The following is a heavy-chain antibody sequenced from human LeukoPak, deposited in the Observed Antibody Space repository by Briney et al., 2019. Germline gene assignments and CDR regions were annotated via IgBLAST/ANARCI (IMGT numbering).Heavy chain of an antibody. J-gene: IGHJ5*02. CDR3: ASALSGIAVAGSFDP. V-gene: IGHV1-69*04. Sequence: GASVKVSCKASGGTFSSYAISWVRQAPGQGLEWMGRIIPILGIANYAQKFQGRVTITADKSTSTAYMELSSPRSEDTAVYYCASALSGIAVAGSFDPWGQGTLVTVSS. CDR2: IIPILGIA. D-gene: IGHD6-19*01. CDR1: GGTFSSYA.